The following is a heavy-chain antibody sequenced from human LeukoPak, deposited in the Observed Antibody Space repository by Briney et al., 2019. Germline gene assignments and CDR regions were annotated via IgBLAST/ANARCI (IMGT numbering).Heavy chain of an antibody. Sequence: SETLSLTCTVSGGSISSSSYYWGWIRQPPGKGLEWIGSIYYSGSTYYNPSLKSRVTISVDTSKNQFSLKLSSVTAADTAVYYCARTGSGGAFDIWGQGTMVTVSS. D-gene: IGHD2-15*01. CDR1: GGSISSSSYY. J-gene: IGHJ3*02. V-gene: IGHV4-39*07. CDR2: IYYSGST. CDR3: ARTGSGGAFDI.